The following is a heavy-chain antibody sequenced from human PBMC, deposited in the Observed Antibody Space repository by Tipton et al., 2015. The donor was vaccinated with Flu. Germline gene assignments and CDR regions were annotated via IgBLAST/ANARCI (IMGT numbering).Heavy chain of an antibody. CDR3: ARGGRITIFGVATGEVDY. Sequence: TLSLTCTVSGGSISSYYWSWIRQPPGKGLEWIGYIYYSGSTNYNPSLKSRVTISVDTSKNQFSLKLSSVTAADTAVYYCARGGRITIFGVATGEVDYWGQGTLVTVSS. J-gene: IGHJ4*02. CDR1: GGSISSYY. CDR2: IYYSGST. D-gene: IGHD3-3*01. V-gene: IGHV4-59*01.